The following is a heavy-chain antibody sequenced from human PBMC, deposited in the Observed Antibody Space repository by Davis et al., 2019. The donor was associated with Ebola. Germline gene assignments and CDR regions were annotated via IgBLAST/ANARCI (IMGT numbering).Heavy chain of an antibody. V-gene: IGHV1-8*01. CDR2: MDPNSGNT. J-gene: IGHJ5*02. CDR3: VREGSGWYVDNWFDP. D-gene: IGHD6-19*01. Sequence: ASVKVSCKASGYTFTSYDITWVRQATGQGLEWMGWMDPNSGNTGYAQKFQGRVTMTRNTSISTAYMELSSLRSEDTAVYYCVREGSGWYVDNWFDPWGQGTLVTVSS. CDR1: GYTFTSYD.